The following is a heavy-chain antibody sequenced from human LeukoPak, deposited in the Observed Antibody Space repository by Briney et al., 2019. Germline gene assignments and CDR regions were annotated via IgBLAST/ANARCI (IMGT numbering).Heavy chain of an antibody. CDR3: ARGYDSSGYYYFY. D-gene: IGHD3-22*01. Sequence: PGGSLRLSCAASGFTFSSYAMHWVRQAPGKGLEWVAVTSYDGSNKYYADSVKGRFTISRDNSKNTLYLQMNSLRAEDTAVYYCARGYDSSGYYYFYWGQGTLVTVSS. CDR2: TSYDGSNK. V-gene: IGHV3-30-3*01. J-gene: IGHJ4*02. CDR1: GFTFSSYA.